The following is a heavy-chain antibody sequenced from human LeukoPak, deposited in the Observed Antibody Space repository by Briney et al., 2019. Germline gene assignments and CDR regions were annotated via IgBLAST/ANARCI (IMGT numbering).Heavy chain of an antibody. CDR1: EFTFSNYW. V-gene: IGHV3-74*01. D-gene: IGHD2-15*01. CDR2: INSDGSHT. Sequence: GGSLRLSCAASEFTFSNYWMSWVRQVPGKGLVWVSRINSDGSHTSYADSVKGRFTMSRDNAKNTLYLQMNSLRAEDTAVYYCARGDLVAATYYFDYWGQGTLVTVSS. CDR3: ARGDLVAATYYFDY. J-gene: IGHJ4*02.